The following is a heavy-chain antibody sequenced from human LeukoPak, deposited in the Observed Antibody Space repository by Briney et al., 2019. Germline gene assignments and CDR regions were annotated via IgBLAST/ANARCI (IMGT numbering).Heavy chain of an antibody. D-gene: IGHD1-26*01. Sequence: SETLSLTCTVSGGSVSSGSYYWSWIRQPPGRGLEWIGYIYYSGSTSYNPSLKSRVTISVDTSKNQFSLTLSSVTAADTAVYYCARKRVSGASSPLDYWGQGTLVTVSS. J-gene: IGHJ4*02. CDR1: GGSVSSGSYY. V-gene: IGHV4-61*01. CDR3: ARKRVSGASSPLDY. CDR2: IYYSGST.